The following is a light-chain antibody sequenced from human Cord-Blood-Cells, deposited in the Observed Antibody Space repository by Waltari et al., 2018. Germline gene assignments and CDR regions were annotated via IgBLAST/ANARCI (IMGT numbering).Light chain of an antibody. CDR2: EVS. Sequence: QSALTQPPSASGSPGQSVTISCTGTSSDVGGYNHVSWYPQHPGKAPKLMIYEVSKRPSGVPDRFSGSKSGNTASLTVSGLQAEDEADYYCSSYAGSNWVFGGGTKLTVL. V-gene: IGLV2-8*01. CDR1: SSDVGGYNH. CDR3: SSYAGSNWV. J-gene: IGLJ3*02.